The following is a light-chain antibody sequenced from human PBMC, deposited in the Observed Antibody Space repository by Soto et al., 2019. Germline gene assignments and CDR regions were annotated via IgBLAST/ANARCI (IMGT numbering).Light chain of an antibody. CDR3: NSYTSSSTDV. Sequence: QSVLTQPASVSGPPGQSITISCTGTSSVVGGFNYVSWYQQHPGKAPKLMIYDVTNRPSGVSYRFSGSKSGNTASLTISGLQAEDEADYYCNSYTSSSTDVFGTGTKVTVL. CDR1: SSVVGGFNY. V-gene: IGLV2-14*03. CDR2: DVT. J-gene: IGLJ1*01.